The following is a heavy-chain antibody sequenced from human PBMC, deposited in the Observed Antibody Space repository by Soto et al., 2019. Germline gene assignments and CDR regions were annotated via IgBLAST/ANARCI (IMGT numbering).Heavy chain of an antibody. V-gene: IGHV4-61*01. J-gene: IGHJ5*02. CDR2: IFCSGNSGRT. Sequence: QVQLQESGPGLVEPSETLSLTCPVSGGSVNRANYYWSWIRQPPGKGLQWIGYIFCSGNSGRTNYTPSLESRITISVDTSKNQFSLKLSSVTAADTALYYCARVGSSGYYGWFDPWGQGTLVTVSS. CDR1: GGSVNRANYY. CDR3: ARVGSSGYYGWFDP. D-gene: IGHD3-22*01.